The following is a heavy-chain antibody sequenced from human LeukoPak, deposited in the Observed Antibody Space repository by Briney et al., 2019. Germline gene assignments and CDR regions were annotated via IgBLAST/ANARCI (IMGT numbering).Heavy chain of an antibody. CDR1: GFTFSSYA. Sequence: GGSLRLSCAASGFTFSSYAMSWVRQAPGKGLEWVSAISGSGGSTYYADSVKGRFTISRDNSKNTLYLQMNSLRAEDTAVYYCASSRIVGASTKIDYWGQGTLVTVSS. CDR3: ASSRIVGASTKIDY. CDR2: ISGSGGST. J-gene: IGHJ4*02. V-gene: IGHV3-23*01. D-gene: IGHD1-26*01.